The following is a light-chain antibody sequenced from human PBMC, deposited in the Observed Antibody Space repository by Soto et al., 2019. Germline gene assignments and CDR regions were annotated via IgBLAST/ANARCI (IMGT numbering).Light chain of an antibody. CDR1: QRISVW. Sequence: LTAPFGTRLTITCRASQRISVWLAWYQRKPGKAPEFLIYASSILQSGVPSRFSGSASGTAFTLTITIRKLQPVATATYQRSYCTPQSFGQGTKVDIK. J-gene: IGKJ1*01. V-gene: IGKV1-39*01. CDR2: ASS. CDR3: QRSYCTPQS.